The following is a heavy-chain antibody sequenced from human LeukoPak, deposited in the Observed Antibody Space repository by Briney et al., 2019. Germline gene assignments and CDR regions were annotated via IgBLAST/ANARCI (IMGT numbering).Heavy chain of an antibody. J-gene: IGHJ5*02. CDR2: ISSSSSYI. CDR1: GFTFSSYS. D-gene: IGHD3-3*01. V-gene: IGHV3-21*03. CDR3: AREVSWYYDFWSCSFIDP. Sequence: PGGSLRLSCAASGFTFSSYSMNWVRQAPGKGLEWVSSISSSSSYIYYADSVKGRFTISRDNAKSSLYLQMNSLCADDTAVYYCAREVSWYYDFWSCSFIDPWGQGTLVTVSS.